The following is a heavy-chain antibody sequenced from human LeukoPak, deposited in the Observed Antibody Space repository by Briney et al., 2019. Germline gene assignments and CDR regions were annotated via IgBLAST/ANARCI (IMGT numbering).Heavy chain of an antibody. CDR3: AKDMSERTAPRVYAFDV. D-gene: IGHD3-10*01. J-gene: IGHJ3*01. V-gene: IGHV3-9*01. CDR1: GFTFNDYA. Sequence: GGSLRLSCAASGFTFNDYAMHWVRQVPGEGLEWVAGITWGSGVTAYGASVKGRSTISRDNAKNSVYLQLNSLRVADTALYFCAKDMSERTAPRVYAFDVWGQGALVTVSS. CDR2: ITWGSGVT.